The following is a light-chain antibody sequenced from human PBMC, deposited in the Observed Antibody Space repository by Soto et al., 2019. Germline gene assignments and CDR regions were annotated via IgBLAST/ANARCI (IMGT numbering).Light chain of an antibody. J-gene: IGLJ1*01. V-gene: IGLV2-14*01. Sequence: QSALTQPASVSGSPGQSITISCTGTSSDVGGYNYVSWYQQHPGKAPKLMIYEVSNRPSGVSKRFSGSKSGNTASLTISGLQAEDEADYYCSSYTSSSPPSYVFGTGTKLTVL. CDR1: SSDVGGYNY. CDR3: SSYTSSSPPSYV. CDR2: EVS.